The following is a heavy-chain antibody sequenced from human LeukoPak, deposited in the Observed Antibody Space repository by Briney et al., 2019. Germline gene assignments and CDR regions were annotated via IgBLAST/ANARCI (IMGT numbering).Heavy chain of an antibody. J-gene: IGHJ4*02. CDR2: INWNGGST. D-gene: IGHD6-19*01. V-gene: IGHV3-20*04. CDR3: VVPDAAGWYYDY. CDR1: GFTFYDYG. Sequence: GGSLRLSCAASGFTFYDYGMSWVRQAPGKGLEWVSGINWNGGSTGYADSVKGRFTISKDNAKNSLYLQMNSLRAEDTALYYCVVPDAAGWYYDYWGQGTLVTVSS.